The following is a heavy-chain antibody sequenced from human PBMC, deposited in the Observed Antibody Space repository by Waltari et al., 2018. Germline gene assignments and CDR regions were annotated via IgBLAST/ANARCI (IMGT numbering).Heavy chain of an antibody. CDR1: GYTFTSYA. Sequence: QVQLVQSGAEVKKPGASVKVSCKASGYTFTSYAMHWVRQAPGQRLAWMGWINAGNGNTKYSQKFQGRVTSTRDTSASTAYRELSSLRSEDTAVYYCARVAIAAAPRYFQHWGQGTLVTVSS. V-gene: IGHV1-3*01. J-gene: IGHJ1*01. D-gene: IGHD6-13*01. CDR2: INAGNGNT. CDR3: ARVAIAAAPRYFQH.